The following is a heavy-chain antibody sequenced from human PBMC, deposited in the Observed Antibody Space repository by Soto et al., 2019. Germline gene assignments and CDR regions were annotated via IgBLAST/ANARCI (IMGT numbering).Heavy chain of an antibody. Sequence: EVQLVESGGGLVKPGGSLRLSCAASGFTFSSYSMNWVRQAPGKGLEWVSSISSSSSYIYYADSVKGRFTISRDNAXNSLYRQMNSLRAEDTAVYYCARDTYYYGSGSYSPWGQGTLVTVSS. J-gene: IGHJ5*02. V-gene: IGHV3-21*01. CDR1: GFTFSSYS. CDR3: ARDTYYYGSGSYSP. CDR2: ISSSSSYI. D-gene: IGHD3-10*01.